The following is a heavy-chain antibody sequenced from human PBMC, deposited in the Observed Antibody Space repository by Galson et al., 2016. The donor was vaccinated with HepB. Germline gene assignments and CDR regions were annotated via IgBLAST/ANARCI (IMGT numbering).Heavy chain of an antibody. CDR2: IYPGDSDT. CDR1: GYTFTSYW. CDR3: ARRQNDAFDI. V-gene: IGHV5-51*01. J-gene: IGHJ3*02. Sequence: QSGAEVKKPGESLKMSCAASGYTFTSYWIGWVRQMPAKGLEWVAIIYPGDSDTRYSPSFQGQVTISADKSISTAYLQWSSLKASDTAMYYCARRQNDAFDIWGQGAMVTVSS.